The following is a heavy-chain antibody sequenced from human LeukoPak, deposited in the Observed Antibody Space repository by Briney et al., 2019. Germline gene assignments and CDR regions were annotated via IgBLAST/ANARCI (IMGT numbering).Heavy chain of an antibody. CDR3: AFGDRNFDWINDAFDI. CDR1: GFTFSDYY. Sequence: PGGSLRLSCAASGFTFSDYYMSWIRQAPGKGLEWVSYISSSGSTIYYADSVKGRFTISRDNAKNSLYLQMNSLRAEDTAVYYCAFGDRNFDWINDAFDIWGQGTMVTVSS. D-gene: IGHD3-9*01. CDR2: ISSSGSTI. J-gene: IGHJ3*02. V-gene: IGHV3-11*01.